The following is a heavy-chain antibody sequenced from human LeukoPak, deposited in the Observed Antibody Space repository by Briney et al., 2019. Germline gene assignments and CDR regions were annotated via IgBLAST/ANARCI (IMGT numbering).Heavy chain of an antibody. J-gene: IGHJ4*02. D-gene: IGHD6-6*01. Sequence: SETLSLTCTVSGGSITSSSYYWGWIRQPPGKGLEWIGSIYYSGSTYYNPSLKSRVTISVDTSKNQFSLKLSSVTAADTAVYYCVRRGHSSSFDYWGQGTLVTVFS. CDR2: IYYSGST. V-gene: IGHV4-39*01. CDR1: GGSITSSSYY. CDR3: VRRGHSSSFDY.